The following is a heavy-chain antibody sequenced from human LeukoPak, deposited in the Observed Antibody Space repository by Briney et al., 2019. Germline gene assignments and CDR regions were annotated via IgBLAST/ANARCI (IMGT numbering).Heavy chain of an antibody. Sequence: GESLKISCKGSGYSFTSYWIGWVRQMPGKGLEWMGIIYPGDSDTRYSPSFQGQVTISADKSISTAYLQWSSLKASDTAMYYCARAAIAVAATMGRGLDYWGQGTLVTVSS. V-gene: IGHV5-51*01. CDR2: IYPGDSDT. CDR3: ARAAIAVAATMGRGLDY. D-gene: IGHD6-19*01. CDR1: GYSFTSYW. J-gene: IGHJ4*02.